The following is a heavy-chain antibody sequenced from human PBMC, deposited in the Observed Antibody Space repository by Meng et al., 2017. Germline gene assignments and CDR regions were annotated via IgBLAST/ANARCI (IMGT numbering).Heavy chain of an antibody. V-gene: IGHV3-23*01. D-gene: IGHD3-22*01. Sequence: ETLSLTCAASGFTFSSYEMNWVRQAPGKGLEWVSAISGSGGSTYYADSVKGRFTISRDNSKNTLYLQMNSLRAEDTAVYYCAKGRYDTDYWGQGTLVTVSS. CDR2: ISGSGGST. J-gene: IGHJ4*02. CDR3: AKGRYDTDY. CDR1: GFTFSSYE.